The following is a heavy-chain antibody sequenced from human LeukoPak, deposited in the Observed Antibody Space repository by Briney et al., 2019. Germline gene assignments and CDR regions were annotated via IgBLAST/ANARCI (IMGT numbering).Heavy chain of an antibody. Sequence: SETLSLTCTVSGGSISSYYWSWIRQPAGKGLEWIGRIYTSGSTNYNPSLKSRVTMSVDTSKNQFSLKLSSVTAADTDVYYCAREGAPWSGPYLIDYWGQGTLVTVSS. CDR3: AREGAPWSGPYLIDY. D-gene: IGHD2-15*01. CDR1: GGSISSYY. J-gene: IGHJ4*02. V-gene: IGHV4-4*07. CDR2: IYTSGST.